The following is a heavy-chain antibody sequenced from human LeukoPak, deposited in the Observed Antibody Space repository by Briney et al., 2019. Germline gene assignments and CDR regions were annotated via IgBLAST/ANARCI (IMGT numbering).Heavy chain of an antibody. CDR3: ARGVGECSATSCNPPY. Sequence: GGSLRLSCATSGFTFSSYTMTWVRQAPGKGLDWVSSITTSGSYIYYADSVKGRFTISRDNAKNSLYLQMNSLRAEDTAVYYCARGVGECSATSCNPPYWGQGTLVTVSS. V-gene: IGHV3-21*01. D-gene: IGHD2-2*01. CDR2: ITTSGSYI. CDR1: GFTFSSYT. J-gene: IGHJ4*02.